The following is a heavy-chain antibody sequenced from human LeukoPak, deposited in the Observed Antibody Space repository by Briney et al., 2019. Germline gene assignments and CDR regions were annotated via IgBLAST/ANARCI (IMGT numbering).Heavy chain of an antibody. CDR3: ARGALGSIAVAGTLDY. Sequence: SVKVSCKASGYTFTSYDINWVRQATGQGLEWMGGIIPIFGTANYAQKFQGRVTITADKSTSTAYMELSSLRSEDTAVYYCARGALGSIAVAGTLDYWGQGTLVTVSS. D-gene: IGHD6-19*01. V-gene: IGHV1-69*06. CDR2: IIPIFGTA. CDR1: GYTFTSYD. J-gene: IGHJ4*02.